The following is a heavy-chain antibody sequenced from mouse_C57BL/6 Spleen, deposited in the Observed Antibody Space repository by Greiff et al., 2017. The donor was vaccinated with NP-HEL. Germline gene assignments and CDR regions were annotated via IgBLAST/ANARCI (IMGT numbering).Heavy chain of an antibody. J-gene: IGHJ3*01. CDR1: GFSFNTYA. V-gene: IGHV10-1*01. CDR3: VRQGERDWFAY. CDR2: IRSKSNNYAT. Sequence: EVQLVESGGGLVQPKGSLKLSCAASGFSFNTYAVNWVRQAPGKGLEWVARIRSKSNNYATYYADSVKDRFTISRDDSESMLYLQMNNLKTEDTAMYCCVRQGERDWFAYWGQGTLVTVSA.